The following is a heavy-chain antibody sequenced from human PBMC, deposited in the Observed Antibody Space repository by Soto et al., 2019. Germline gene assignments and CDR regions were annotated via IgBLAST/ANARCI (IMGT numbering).Heavy chain of an antibody. CDR1: GFTFSTHG. J-gene: IGHJ6*02. Sequence: GGSLSLSCAASGFTFSTHGMNWVRQAPGKGLEWVSAISSSGGSTYYADSVKGRFTISRDISKNTLFLQMNSLRAEDTAVYYCAKGARGGATRQVNYYYGMDVWDQGTTVTVSS. CDR3: AKGARGGATRQVNYYYGMDV. V-gene: IGHV3-23*01. D-gene: IGHD3-16*01. CDR2: ISSSGGST.